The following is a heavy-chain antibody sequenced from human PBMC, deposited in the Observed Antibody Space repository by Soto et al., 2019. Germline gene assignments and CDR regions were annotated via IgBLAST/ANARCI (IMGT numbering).Heavy chain of an antibody. CDR1: GFTFSSYA. D-gene: IGHD1-26*01. CDR3: ARDGSEWEPIAYLGDNFDY. V-gene: IGHV3-30-3*01. CDR2: ISYDGSNK. Sequence: QVQLVESGGGVVQPGRSLRLSCAASGFTFSSYAMHWVRQAPGKGLEWVAVISYDGSNKYYADSVKGRFTISRDNSKNTLYLQMNSLRAEDMAVYYWARDGSEWEPIAYLGDNFDYWGQGTLVTVSS. J-gene: IGHJ4*02.